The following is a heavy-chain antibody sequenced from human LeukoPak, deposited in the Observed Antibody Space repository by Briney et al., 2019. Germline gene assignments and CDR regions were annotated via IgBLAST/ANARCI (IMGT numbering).Heavy chain of an antibody. CDR2: IIPIFGTA. CDR1: GGTFSSYA. V-gene: IGHV1-69*13. J-gene: IGHJ5*02. CDR3: ASSHFNIVVVPAAKEGWFDP. D-gene: IGHD2-2*01. Sequence: SVKVSCKASGGTFSSYAISWVRQAPGQGLGWMGGIIPIFGTANYAQKFQGRVTITADESTSTAYMELSSLRSKDTAVYYCASSHFNIVVVPAAKEGWFDPWGQGTLVTVSS.